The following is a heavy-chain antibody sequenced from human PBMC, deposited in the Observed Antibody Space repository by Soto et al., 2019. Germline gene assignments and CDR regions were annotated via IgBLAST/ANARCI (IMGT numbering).Heavy chain of an antibody. CDR2: INPSGGST. CDR3: ARDGYCCGYSSRWAVNWFDP. Sequence: ASVKVSCKASGYTFTSYYMHWVRQAPGQGLEWMGIINPSGGSTSYAQKFQGRVTMTRDTSTSTVYMELSSLRSEDTAVYYCARDGYCCGYSSRWAVNWFDPWGQGTLVTVSS. CDR1: GYTFTSYY. J-gene: IGHJ5*02. D-gene: IGHD6-19*01. V-gene: IGHV1-46*03.